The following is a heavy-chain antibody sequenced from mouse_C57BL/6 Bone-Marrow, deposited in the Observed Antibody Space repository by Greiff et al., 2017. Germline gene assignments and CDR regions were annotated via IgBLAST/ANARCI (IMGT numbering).Heavy chain of an antibody. CDR1: GYTFTSYW. CDR2: IYPGSGST. CDR3: ARRGWLLRDFDY. Sequence: QVQLKESGAELVKPGASVKMSCKASGYTFTSYWITWVKQRPGQGLAWIGDIYPGSGSTNYNEKFKSKATLTVDTSSSTAYMQLSSLTSEDSAVYYCARRGWLLRDFDYWGQGTTLTVSS. V-gene: IGHV1-55*01. J-gene: IGHJ2*01. D-gene: IGHD2-3*01.